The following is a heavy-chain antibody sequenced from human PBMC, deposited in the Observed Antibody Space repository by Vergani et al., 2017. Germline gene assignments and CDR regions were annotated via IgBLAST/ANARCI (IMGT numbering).Heavy chain of an antibody. CDR3: ARYYYDSSGYSMDYYYYYMDV. CDR2: IYYSGST. J-gene: IGHJ6*03. V-gene: IGHV4-39*01. Sequence: QLQLPESGPGLVKPSETLSLTCTVSGCSISSSSYYWGWIRQPPGKGLEWIGNIYYSGSTYYNPSLKSRVTISIDTSKNKFSLKLSSVTAADTAVYYCARYYYDSSGYSMDYYYYYMDVWGKGTTVTVSS. D-gene: IGHD3-22*01. CDR1: GCSISSSSYY.